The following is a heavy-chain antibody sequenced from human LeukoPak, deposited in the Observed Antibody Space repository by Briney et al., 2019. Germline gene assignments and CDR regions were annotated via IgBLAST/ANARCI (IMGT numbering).Heavy chain of an antibody. CDR2: ISGSGDGT. CDR1: GFMFSTND. CDR3: AKARLQGQ. J-gene: IGHJ4*02. D-gene: IGHD2-15*01. V-gene: IGHV3-23*01. Sequence: GGSLRLSCAASGFMFSTNDMSWVRQAPGKGLEWVSAISGSGDGTTYADSVKGRFTISRDNSKNTLYLQMNSLRAEDTAVYYCAKARLQGQWGQGTLVTVSS.